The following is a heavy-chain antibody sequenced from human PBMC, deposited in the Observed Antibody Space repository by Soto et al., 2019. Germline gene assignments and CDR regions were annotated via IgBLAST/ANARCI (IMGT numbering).Heavy chain of an antibody. CDR3: ARDLGIAGAGNLCEDPSYWYFDL. J-gene: IGHJ2*01. CDR1: GGTFSSYA. CDR2: IIPICGTA. V-gene: IGHV1-69*01. Sequence: QVQLVQSGAEVKKPGSSVKVSCKASGGTFSSYAISWVRQAPGQGLEWMGGIIPICGTANYAQKCPGRVTITADESTSTDYMDLSSLRSEDTVVYYCARDLGIAGAGNLCEDPSYWYFDLWGRGTLVTVTS. D-gene: IGHD6-19*01.